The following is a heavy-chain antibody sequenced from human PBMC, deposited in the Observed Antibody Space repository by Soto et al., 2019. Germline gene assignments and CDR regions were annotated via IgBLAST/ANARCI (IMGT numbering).Heavy chain of an antibody. V-gene: IGHV4-4*07. CDR1: GGSISSYY. D-gene: IGHD6-19*01. CDR3: ARDLSWYSSGWPYYYYGMDV. CDR2: IYTSGST. Sequence: QVQLQESGPGLVKPSETLSLTCTVSGGSISSYYWSWIRQPAGKGLEWIGRIYTSGSTNYNPSLKSRVTMSVDTSKNQFSLKLSSVTAADTAMYYCARDLSWYSSGWPYYYYGMDVWGQGTTVTVSS. J-gene: IGHJ6*02.